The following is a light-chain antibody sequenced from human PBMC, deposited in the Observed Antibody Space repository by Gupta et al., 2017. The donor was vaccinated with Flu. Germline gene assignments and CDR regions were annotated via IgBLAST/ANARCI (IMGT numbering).Light chain of an antibody. CDR3: QQFGDSPPYT. CDR1: QTVSRSY. J-gene: IGKJ3*01. CDR2: GAS. V-gene: IGKV3-20*01. Sequence: EIVLTQSPGSLSLSPGERATLSCRASQTVSRSYLAWYQQKPGQAPRLLIYGASTRATGIPDSFSGSGSGTDFTLTISRLEPEDFAVYYCQQFGDSPPYTFGPGTKVDIK.